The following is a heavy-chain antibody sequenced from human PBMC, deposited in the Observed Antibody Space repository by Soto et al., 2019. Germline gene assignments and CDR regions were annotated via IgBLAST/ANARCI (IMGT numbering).Heavy chain of an antibody. CDR2: ISSSSYT. CDR1: GFTFSDYY. Sequence: GGSLRLSCAASGFTFSDYYMSWIRQAPGKGLEWVSYISSSSYTNYADSVKGRFTISRDNAKNSLYLQMNSLRAEDTAVYYCARSKGSSWYGDAFDIWGQGTMVTVSS. J-gene: IGHJ3*02. V-gene: IGHV3-11*06. D-gene: IGHD6-13*01. CDR3: ARSKGSSWYGDAFDI.